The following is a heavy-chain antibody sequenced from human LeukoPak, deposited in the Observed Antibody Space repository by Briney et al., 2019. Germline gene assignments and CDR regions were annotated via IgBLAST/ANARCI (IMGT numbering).Heavy chain of an antibody. CDR1: GFTFSTYS. J-gene: IGHJ4*02. Sequence: GGSLRLSCAASGFTFSTYSVNWVRQAPGKGLEWVSTLSASGSITYYADSVKGRFTISRDDSKNMLYLQMSSLRVDDTAVYYCAYLGLSSDWNDVPGPQIDHWGQGMLVSVSS. V-gene: IGHV3-21*04. CDR3: AYLGLSSDWNDVPGPQIDH. D-gene: IGHD1-1*01. CDR2: LSASGSIT.